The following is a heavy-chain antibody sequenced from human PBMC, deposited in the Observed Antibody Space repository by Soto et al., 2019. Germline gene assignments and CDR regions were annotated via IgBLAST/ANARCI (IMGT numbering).Heavy chain of an antibody. V-gene: IGHV4-34*01. CDR1: GGSFSGYY. J-gene: IGHJ4*02. CDR2: INHSGST. CDR3: ARGLSANYDFWSGYYKRYYFDY. D-gene: IGHD3-3*01. Sequence: PSETLSLTCAVYGGSFSGYYWSWIRQPPGKGLEWIGEINHSGSTNYNPSLKSRVTISVDTSKNQFSLKLSSVTAADTAVYYCARGLSANYDFWSGYYKRYYFDYWGQGPLVTVYS.